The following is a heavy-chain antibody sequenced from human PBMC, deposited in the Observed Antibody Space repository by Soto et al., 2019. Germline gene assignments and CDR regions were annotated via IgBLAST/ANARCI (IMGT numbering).Heavy chain of an antibody. CDR1: GDSVSSNSAA. D-gene: IGHD2-21*02. Sequence: SQTLSLTCAISGDSVSSNSAAWNWIRQSPSRGLEWLGRTYYRSKWYNDYAVSVKSPITINPDTSKNQFSLQLNSVTPEDTAVYYCARTHIVVVTASYYYYYGMDVWGQGTTVTVSS. V-gene: IGHV6-1*01. J-gene: IGHJ6*02. CDR3: ARTHIVVVTASYYYYYGMDV. CDR2: TYYRSKWYN.